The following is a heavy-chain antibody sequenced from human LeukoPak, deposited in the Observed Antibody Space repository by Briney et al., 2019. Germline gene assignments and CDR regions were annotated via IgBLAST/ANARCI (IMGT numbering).Heavy chain of an antibody. CDR2: IWYDGSNK. CDR3: ARDMTGIAAAGTFNY. D-gene: IGHD6-13*01. J-gene: IGHJ4*02. CDR1: GFTFSSYG. V-gene: IGHV3-33*01. Sequence: GKSLRLSCAASGFTFSSYGMHWVRQAPGKGLEWVAVIWYDGSNKYYADSVKGRLTISRDNSKNTLYLQMNSLRAEDTAVYYCARDMTGIAAAGTFNYWGQGTLVTVSS.